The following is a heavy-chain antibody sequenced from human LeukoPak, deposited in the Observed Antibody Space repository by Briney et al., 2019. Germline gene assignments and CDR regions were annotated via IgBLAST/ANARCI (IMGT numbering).Heavy chain of an antibody. D-gene: IGHD5-18*01. CDR3: ARDQVPALAN. J-gene: IGHJ4*02. CDR1: GFTFSSHT. V-gene: IGHV3-21*01. Sequence: GGSLRLSCAASGFTFSSHTMNWVRQAPGKGLEWVSSISSGSSYIYYADSVKGRFTISRDNSKNTLYLQMNSLRAEDTAVYYCARDQVPALANWGQGTLVTVSS. CDR2: ISSGSSYI.